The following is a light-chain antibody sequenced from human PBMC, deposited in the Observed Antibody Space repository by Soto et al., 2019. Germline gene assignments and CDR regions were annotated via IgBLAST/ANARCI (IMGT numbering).Light chain of an antibody. CDR1: QSVSSNS. J-gene: IGKJ4*01. CDR2: AAT. V-gene: IGKV3-20*01. CDR3: QQYGSSPLT. Sequence: VLTQSPGTLSLSPGERAALSCRASQSVSSNSLAWYQQKFGQSPRLLIYAATSRATGIPDRFSGSGSGTDFILTISRLEPEDFAVYFCQQYGSSPLTFGGGTKVDIK.